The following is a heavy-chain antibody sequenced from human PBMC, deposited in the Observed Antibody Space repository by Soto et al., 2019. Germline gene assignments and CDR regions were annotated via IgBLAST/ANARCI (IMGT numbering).Heavy chain of an antibody. CDR2: IKRKTDGGTT. CDR1: GFTLSYAW. V-gene: IGHV3-15*07. J-gene: IGHJ4*02. Sequence: EVQLVESGGGLVKPGGSLRLSCAASGFTLSYAWMNWVRQAPGKGLEWVGRIKRKTDGGTTDYAAPVKGRFTISRDDSKHTLYLQMNRLKTEDTAVYYCTTVFYDSIGYPDSWGQGTLVTVSS. D-gene: IGHD3-22*01. CDR3: TTVFYDSIGYPDS.